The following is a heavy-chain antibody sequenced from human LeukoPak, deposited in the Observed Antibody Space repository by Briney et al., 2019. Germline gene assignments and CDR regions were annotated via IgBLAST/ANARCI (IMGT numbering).Heavy chain of an antibody. CDR1: GGSISSSSYY. D-gene: IGHD6-13*01. Sequence: PSETLSLTCTVSGGSISSSSYYWGWIRQPPGKGLEWIGSIYYSGSTYYNPSLKSRVTISVDTSKNQFSLKLSSVTAADTAVYYCARGRGPAAGSYWGQGTLVTVSS. J-gene: IGHJ4*02. CDR3: ARGRGPAAGSY. CDR2: IYYSGST. V-gene: IGHV4-39*07.